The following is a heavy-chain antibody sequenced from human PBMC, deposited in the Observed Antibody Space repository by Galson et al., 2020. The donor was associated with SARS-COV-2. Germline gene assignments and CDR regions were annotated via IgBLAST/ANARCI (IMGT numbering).Heavy chain of an antibody. CDR3: ARDAGIRGYNYGRLYYGMDV. Sequence: GESLKISCASSGFPFSTYIMNWVRLAPGKGLEWVSSISTSSSYTYHVDSVQGRFSISRDNPRNSLYLQMNSLRAEETAVYYCARDAGIRGYNYGRLYYGMDVWGQGTTVTVSS. CDR1: GFPFSTYI. J-gene: IGHJ6*02. V-gene: IGHV3-21*01. CDR2: ISTSSSYT. D-gene: IGHD5-18*01.